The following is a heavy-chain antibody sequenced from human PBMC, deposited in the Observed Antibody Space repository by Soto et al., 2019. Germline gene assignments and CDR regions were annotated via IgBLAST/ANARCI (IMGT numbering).Heavy chain of an antibody. CDR1: GGTFSSYA. CDR2: IIPIFATA. J-gene: IGHJ3*02. D-gene: IGHD1-26*01. Sequence: QVQLVQSGAEVKKPGSSVKVSCKASGGTFSSYAISWVRQAPGQRLEWMGGIIPIFATANYGQTSQGRVTITADESTSTAYIELSGLRSEDTAVYYCARQLIVGATPGAFDIWGQGTRVTFSS. CDR3: ARQLIVGATPGAFDI. V-gene: IGHV1-69*01.